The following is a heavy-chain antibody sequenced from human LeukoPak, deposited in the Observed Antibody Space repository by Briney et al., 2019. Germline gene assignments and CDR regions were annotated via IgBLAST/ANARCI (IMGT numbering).Heavy chain of an antibody. J-gene: IGHJ4*02. CDR2: INHSGST. CDR1: GGSFSGYY. CDR3: ARGHGSGWKIDY. D-gene: IGHD6-19*01. V-gene: IGHV4-34*01. Sequence: SSETLSLTCAVCGGSFSGYYWSWIRQPPGKGLEWIGEINHSGSTNYNPSLKSRVTISVDTSKNQFSLKLSSVTAADTAVYYCARGHGSGWKIDYWGQGTLVTVSS.